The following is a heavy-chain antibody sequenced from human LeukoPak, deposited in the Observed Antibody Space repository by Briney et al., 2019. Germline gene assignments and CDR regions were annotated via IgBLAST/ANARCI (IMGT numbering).Heavy chain of an antibody. CDR3: ARTGYDSSGYLRGFDP. V-gene: IGHV4-34*01. CDR2: ISHSGST. J-gene: IGHJ5*02. D-gene: IGHD3-22*01. CDR1: GESFSGYY. Sequence: SETLSLTCTVNGESFSGYYWNWIRQPPGKGLEWIGEISHSGSTNYNPSLESRVTISVDTSKNQFSLKLSSVTAADTAVYYCARTGYDSSGYLRGFDPWGQGTLVTVSS.